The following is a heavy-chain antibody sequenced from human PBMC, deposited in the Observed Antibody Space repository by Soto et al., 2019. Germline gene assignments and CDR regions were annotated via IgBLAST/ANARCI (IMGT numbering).Heavy chain of an antibody. CDR3: ARKILGSTTRPTYCYFDL. J-gene: IGHJ2*01. Sequence: EVQVLESGGGLVQPGGSLRLSCAGSGFTFINYAMNWVRQAPGKGLEWVSSISGGGDAAFFPDAVRGRFTISRDNSKNTVTLQMNSLGVDDTAVYYCARKILGSTTRPTYCYFDLWGRGTLVTVSS. CDR2: ISGGGDAA. V-gene: IGHV3-23*01. CDR1: GFTFINYA. D-gene: IGHD7-27*01.